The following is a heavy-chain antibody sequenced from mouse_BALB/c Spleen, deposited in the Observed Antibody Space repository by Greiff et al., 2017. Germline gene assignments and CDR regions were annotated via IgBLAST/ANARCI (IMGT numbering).Heavy chain of an antibody. D-gene: IGHD2-4*01. Sequence: EVQLQESGPGLVKPSQSLSLTCTVTGYSITSDYAWNWIRQFPGNKLEWMGYISYSGSTSYNPSLKSRISITRDTSKNQFFLQLNSVTTEDTATYYCAIYYESTMDYWGQGTSVTVSS. CDR3: AIYYESTMDY. V-gene: IGHV3-2*02. CDR2: ISYSGST. CDR1: GYSITSDYA. J-gene: IGHJ4*01.